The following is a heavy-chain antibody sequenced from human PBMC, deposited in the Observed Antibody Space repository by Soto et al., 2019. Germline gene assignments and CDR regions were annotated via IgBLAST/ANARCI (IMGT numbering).Heavy chain of an antibody. V-gene: IGHV4-59*01. CDR1: GGSISSYY. Sequence: SETLSLTCTVSGGSISSYYWSWIRQPPGKGLEWIGYIYYSGSTNYNPSLKSRVTISVDTSKNQFSLKLSSVTAADTAVYYCAGTAGWYVGYYYYGMDVWGQGTTVTVSS. J-gene: IGHJ6*02. D-gene: IGHD6-19*01. CDR3: AGTAGWYVGYYYYGMDV. CDR2: IYYSGST.